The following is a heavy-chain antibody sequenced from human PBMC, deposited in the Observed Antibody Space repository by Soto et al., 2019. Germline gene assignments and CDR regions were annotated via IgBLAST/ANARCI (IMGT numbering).Heavy chain of an antibody. Sequence: QVQLQQWGAGLLKPSETLSLTCAVYGGSFSGYYWSWIRQPPGKGLEWIGEINHSGSTNYNPSLKSRVTISVHPSKNQLSLKLSSVTAGDTAVYYCGRGLPYYYGSGSYYSGLRRNNWFDPWGQGTLVTVSS. J-gene: IGHJ5*02. D-gene: IGHD3-10*01. V-gene: IGHV4-34*01. CDR1: GGSFSGYY. CDR3: GRGLPYYYGSGSYYSGLRRNNWFDP. CDR2: INHSGST.